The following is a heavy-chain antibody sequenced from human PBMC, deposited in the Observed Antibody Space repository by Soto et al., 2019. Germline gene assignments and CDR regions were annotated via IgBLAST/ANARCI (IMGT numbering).Heavy chain of an antibody. CDR1: GASISSGAYY. CDR2: IYYTGNT. J-gene: IGHJ5*02. Sequence: QVQLKESGPGLVKPSQTLSLTCTVSGASISSGAYYWSWIRQPPGKGLESIGYIYYTGNTYYNPSLRIRVTISVDTSKNQFSLKMSSVTAADTAVYFCARLVTTVSTWWFDPWGQGTLVTVSS. CDR3: ARLVTTVSTWWFDP. D-gene: IGHD4-17*01. V-gene: IGHV4-30-4*01.